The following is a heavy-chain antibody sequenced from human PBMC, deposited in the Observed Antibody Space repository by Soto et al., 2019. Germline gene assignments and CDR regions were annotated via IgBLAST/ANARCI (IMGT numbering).Heavy chain of an antibody. Sequence: SETLSLTCAVYGGSFSGYYWSWIRQPPGKGLEWIGEINHSGSTNYNPSLKSRVTISVDTSKNQFSLKVSSVTAADTAVYYCARGAIITMVRASGMDVWGQGTTVTVSS. CDR3: ARGAIITMVRASGMDV. D-gene: IGHD3-10*01. J-gene: IGHJ6*02. V-gene: IGHV4-34*01. CDR2: INHSGST. CDR1: GGSFSGYY.